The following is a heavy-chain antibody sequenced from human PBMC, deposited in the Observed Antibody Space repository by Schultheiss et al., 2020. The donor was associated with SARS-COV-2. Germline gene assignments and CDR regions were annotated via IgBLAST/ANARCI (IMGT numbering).Heavy chain of an antibody. V-gene: IGHV3-66*03. J-gene: IGHJ4*02. CDR3: ARDPKAVAGFNYLDD. CDR1: GFTVSRNY. D-gene: IGHD6-19*01. Sequence: GGSLRLSCAASGFTVSRNYMSWVRQAPGKGLEWVSVFYSCGGTYSADSVKGRFTISRDNSKNTLYLQMNSLRAEDTAVYYCARDPKAVAGFNYLDDWGQGTLVTVSS. CDR2: FYSCGGT.